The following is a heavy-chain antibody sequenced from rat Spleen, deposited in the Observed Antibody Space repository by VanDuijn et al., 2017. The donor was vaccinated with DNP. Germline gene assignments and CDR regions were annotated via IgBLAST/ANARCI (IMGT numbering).Heavy chain of an antibody. V-gene: IGHV3-1*01. J-gene: IGHJ4*01. D-gene: IGHD1-9*01. CDR2: ISYSGTT. Sequence: EVQLQESGPGLVKPSQPLSLTCSVTGSSITSNYWGWIREFPGNKMQYIGHISYSGTTNYNPSLKSRISITRDTSKNQFFLQLNSVTTEDTATYYCARNYGYNSLYAMDAWGQGTSVTVSS. CDR3: ARNYGYNSLYAMDA. CDR1: GSSITSNY.